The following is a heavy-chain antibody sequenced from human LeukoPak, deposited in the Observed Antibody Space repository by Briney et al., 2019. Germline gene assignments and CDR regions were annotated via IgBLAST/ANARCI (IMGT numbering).Heavy chain of an antibody. Sequence: SETLSLTCAVYGGSFSGYYWRWIRQPPGKGLEWIGEINHSGSTNYNPSLKSRVTISVDTSKNQFSLKLSSVTAADKAVYYCARQIGWYYYYMDVWGKGTTVTISS. J-gene: IGHJ6*03. D-gene: IGHD6-19*01. CDR2: INHSGST. CDR1: GGSFSGYY. CDR3: ARQIGWYYYYMDV. V-gene: IGHV4-34*01.